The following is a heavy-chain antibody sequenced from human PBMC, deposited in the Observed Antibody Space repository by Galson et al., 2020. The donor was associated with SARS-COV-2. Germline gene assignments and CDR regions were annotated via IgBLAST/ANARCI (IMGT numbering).Heavy chain of an antibody. V-gene: IGHV4-59*01. Sequence: IYYSGSTNYNPSLKSRVTISVDTSKNQFSLKLSSVTAADTAVYYCARDLALYSSGWNGWFDPWGQGTLVTVSS. CDR2: IYYSGST. D-gene: IGHD6-19*01. J-gene: IGHJ5*02. CDR3: ARDLALYSSGWNGWFDP.